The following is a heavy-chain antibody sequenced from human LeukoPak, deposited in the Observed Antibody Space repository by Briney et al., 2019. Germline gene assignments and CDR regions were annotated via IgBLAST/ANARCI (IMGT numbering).Heavy chain of an antibody. D-gene: IGHD3-22*01. V-gene: IGHV4-61*02. J-gene: IGHJ3*02. CDR2: ISSSGGT. CDR3: ARGPYSYDSSGAFDI. CDR1: GDSISSGSYY. Sequence: SETLSLTCTVSGDSISSGSYYWSWIRQPADKGLEWIGRISSSGGTNYNPSLKSRVTISVDTSKNQFSLKLSSVTAADTAVYFCARGPYSYDSSGAFDIWGQGTMVTVSS.